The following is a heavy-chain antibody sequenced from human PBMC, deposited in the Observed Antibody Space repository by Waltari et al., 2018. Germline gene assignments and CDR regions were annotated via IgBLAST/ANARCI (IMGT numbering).Heavy chain of an antibody. CDR2: ISYDGSNK. V-gene: IGHV3-30*01. CDR3: ARENKMTYYFDY. CDR1: GFTFSSYA. J-gene: IGHJ4*02. Sequence: QVQLVESGGGVVQPGRSLRLSCAASGFTFSSYAMPWVRQAPGKGLEWVAVISYDGSNKYYADSVKGRFTISRDNSKNTLYLQMNSLRAEDTAVYYCARENKMTYYFDYWGQGTLVTVSS.